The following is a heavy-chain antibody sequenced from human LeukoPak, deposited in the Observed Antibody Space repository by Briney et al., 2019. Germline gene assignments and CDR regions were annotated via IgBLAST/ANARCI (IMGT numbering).Heavy chain of an antibody. J-gene: IGHJ4*02. CDR2: LYHSGST. V-gene: IGHV4-38-2*02. CDR3: ARDSSARYSSSRYVVGDFDY. Sequence: SETLSLTCTVSGYSISTNNYWGWIRQRPGNGLEWIGCLYHSGSTLYNPCLKSRVTISVETSKNQFSLRMNSLTASDTAVYYCARDSSARYSSSRYVVGDFDYWGQGTPVTVYS. D-gene: IGHD6-13*01. CDR1: GYSISTNNY.